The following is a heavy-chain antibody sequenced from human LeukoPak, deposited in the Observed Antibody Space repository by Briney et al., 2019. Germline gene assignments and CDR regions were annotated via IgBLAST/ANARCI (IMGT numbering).Heavy chain of an antibody. CDR2: INHSGST. J-gene: IGHJ5*02. CDR1: GGSFSGYY. D-gene: IGHD5-18*01. V-gene: IGHV4-34*01. CDR3: ARGRGYSYGRNWFDP. Sequence: PSETLSLTCAAYGGSFSGYYWSWIRQPPGKGLEWIGEINHSGSTNYNPSLKSRVTISVDTSKNQFSLKLSSVTAADTAVYYCARGRGYSYGRNWFDPWGQGTLVTVSS.